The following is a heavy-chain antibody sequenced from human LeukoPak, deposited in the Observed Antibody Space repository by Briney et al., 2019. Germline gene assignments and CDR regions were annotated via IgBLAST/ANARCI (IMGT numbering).Heavy chain of an antibody. V-gene: IGHV4-34*01. Sequence: SETLSLTCAVYGGSFSGYYWSWIRQPPGKGLEWIGEINHSGSTNYNPSLKSRVTISVDTSKNQFSVKLSSVTAADTAVYYCARDVLAAAGTFDYWGQGALVTVSS. CDR3: ARDVLAAAGTFDY. J-gene: IGHJ4*02. D-gene: IGHD6-13*01. CDR1: GGSFSGYY. CDR2: INHSGST.